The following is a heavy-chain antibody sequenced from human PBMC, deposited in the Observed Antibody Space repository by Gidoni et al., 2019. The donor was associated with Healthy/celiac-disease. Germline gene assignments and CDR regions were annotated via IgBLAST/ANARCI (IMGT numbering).Heavy chain of an antibody. V-gene: IGHV3-33*01. D-gene: IGHD5-12*01. CDR1: GFTFSSYG. CDR2: IWYDGSNK. Sequence: QVQLVESGGGVVQPGRSLRLSCAASGFTFSSYGMHWVRQAPGKGLEWVAVIWYDGSNKYYADSVKCRFTISRDNSKNTLYLQMNSLRAEDTAVYYCARDGGVVTTFDYYYYYGMDVWGQGTTVTVSS. CDR3: ARDGGVVTTFDYYYYYGMDV. J-gene: IGHJ6*02.